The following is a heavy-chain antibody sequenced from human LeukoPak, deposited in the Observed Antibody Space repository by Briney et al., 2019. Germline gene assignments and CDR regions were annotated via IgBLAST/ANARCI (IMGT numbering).Heavy chain of an antibody. CDR1: GFTFSSYG. Sequence: GGSLRLSCAASGFTFSSYGMHWVRQAPGKGLEWVAFIRYDGSNKYYADSVKGRFTISRDNSKNTLYLQMNSLRAEDTAVYYCAKITVAARDNWFDPWGQGTLVTVSS. CDR3: AKITVAARDNWFDP. J-gene: IGHJ5*02. D-gene: IGHD2-15*01. V-gene: IGHV3-30*02. CDR2: IRYDGSNK.